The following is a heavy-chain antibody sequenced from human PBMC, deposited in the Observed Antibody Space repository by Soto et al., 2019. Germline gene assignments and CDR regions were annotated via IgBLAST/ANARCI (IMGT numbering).Heavy chain of an antibody. CDR1: GFSLTTRGVG. Sequence: QITLKESGPTLVKPTQTLTLTCTCSGFSLTTRGVGVGWIRQPPGKALECLALIYWDDDKRYSPSLQSRLSITKDTSKNQVVLTMTNVDPVDTATYYCAHIPNYYQSDWSDPWGQGTLVSVSS. V-gene: IGHV2-5*02. CDR2: IYWDDDK. CDR3: AHIPNYYQSDWSDP. D-gene: IGHD3-10*01. J-gene: IGHJ5*02.